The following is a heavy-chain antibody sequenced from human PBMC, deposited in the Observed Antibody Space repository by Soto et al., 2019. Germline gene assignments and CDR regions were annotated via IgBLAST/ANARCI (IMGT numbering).Heavy chain of an antibody. CDR3: ARADYGDPIDY. CDR1: GGSISSGGYY. D-gene: IGHD4-17*01. J-gene: IGHJ4*02. V-gene: IGHV4-31*03. CDR2: IYYSGST. Sequence: PSETLSLTCTVSGGSISSGGYYWSWIRQHPGKGLEWIGYIYYSGSTYYNPSLKSRVTISVDTSKNQFSLKLSSVTAADTAVYYCARADYGDPIDYWGQGTLVTVSS.